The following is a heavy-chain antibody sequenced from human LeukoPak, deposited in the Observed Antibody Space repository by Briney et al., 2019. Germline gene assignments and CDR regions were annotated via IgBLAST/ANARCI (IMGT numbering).Heavy chain of an antibody. V-gene: IGHV4-4*07. Sequence: SETLSLTCNVSGDSISNYFWSWIRQSAGERLEWIGRIYSSGTTNYNPSLKSRVIMTRDTSKNQLSLRLSSMTAADTAVYYCASDRIGGGWPVFDLWGQGILVTVSS. J-gene: IGHJ4*02. CDR1: GDSISNYF. D-gene: IGHD6-19*01. CDR2: IYSSGTT. CDR3: ASDRIGGGWPVFDL.